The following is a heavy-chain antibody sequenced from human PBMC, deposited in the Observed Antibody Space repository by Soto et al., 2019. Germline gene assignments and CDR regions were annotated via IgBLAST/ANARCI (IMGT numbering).Heavy chain of an antibody. CDR1: GYTLTELS. CDR2: FDPEDGET. J-gene: IGHJ6*02. CDR3: ATHRAYCGGDCYNGMDV. D-gene: IGHD2-21*02. Sequence: ASVKVSCKVSGYTLTELSMHWVRQAPGKGLEWMGGFDPEDGETIYAQKFQGRVTMTEDTSTDTAYVELSSLRSEDTAVYYCATHRAYCGGDCYNGMDVWGQGTTVTVSS. V-gene: IGHV1-24*01.